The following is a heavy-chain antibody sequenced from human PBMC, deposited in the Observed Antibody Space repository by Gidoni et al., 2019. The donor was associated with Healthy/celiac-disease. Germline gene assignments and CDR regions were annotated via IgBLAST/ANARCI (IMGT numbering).Heavy chain of an antibody. CDR1: GFTFSSYG. CDR3: ARSMGRWLQHT. D-gene: IGHD5-12*01. J-gene: IGHJ4*02. Sequence: QVQLVESGGGVVQPGRSLRLSCAASGFTFSSYGMHWVRQAPGKGLGWVAVIWYDGSNKYYADSVKGRFTISRDNSKNTLYLQMNSLRAEDTAVYYCARSMGRWLQHTWGQGTLVTVSS. CDR2: IWYDGSNK. V-gene: IGHV3-33*08.